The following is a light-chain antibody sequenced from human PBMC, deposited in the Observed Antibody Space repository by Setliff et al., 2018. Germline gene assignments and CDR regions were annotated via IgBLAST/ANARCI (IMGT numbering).Light chain of an antibody. CDR2: DVS. J-gene: IGLJ1*01. V-gene: IGLV2-14*01. CDR1: SGDVGGYDY. CDR3: GSYTASFTYV. Sequence: QSALTQPASVSGSPGQSITISCTGTSGDVGGYDYVSWYQQHPGKAPKLMIYDVSNRPSGVSNRFSGSKSGNTASLTISGLQAEDEADYYCGSYTASFTYVFGTGTKVTVL.